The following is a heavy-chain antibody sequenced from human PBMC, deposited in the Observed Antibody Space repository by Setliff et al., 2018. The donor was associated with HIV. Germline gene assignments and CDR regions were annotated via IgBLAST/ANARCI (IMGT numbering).Heavy chain of an antibody. V-gene: IGHV3-7*03. D-gene: IGHD3-10*01. Sequence: PGGSLRLSCVASGFTFSISGMHWVRQAPGKGLEFVANIKEDGSVTNYVDSVKGRFTISRDSSKNSLYLQMNSLRTEDTALYYCAREGGSERMPFFYYYMDVWGKGTTVTVSS. CDR2: IKEDGSVT. J-gene: IGHJ6*03. CDR3: AREGGSERMPFFYYYMDV. CDR1: GFTFSISG.